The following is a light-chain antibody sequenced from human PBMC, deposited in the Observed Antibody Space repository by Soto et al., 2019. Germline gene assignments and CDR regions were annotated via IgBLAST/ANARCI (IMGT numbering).Light chain of an antibody. J-gene: IGKJ1*01. CDR1: QSISSW. CDR2: DAS. Sequence: DIQMTQSPSTLSASVGDRVTITCRASQSISSWLAWYQQKPGKAPNLLIYDASVLESGVPSRFSGSGSGTEFTLTIGSLQPDDFATYYCQQLNGSPWTFGQGTRVEIK. V-gene: IGKV1-5*01. CDR3: QQLNGSPWT.